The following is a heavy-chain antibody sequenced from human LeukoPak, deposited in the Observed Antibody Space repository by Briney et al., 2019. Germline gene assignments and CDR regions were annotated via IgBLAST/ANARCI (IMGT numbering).Heavy chain of an antibody. CDR1: GVSLSSYG. CDR3: ARDQRGFSYSKYYFDY. J-gene: IGHJ4*02. Sequence: PGGSLRLSCAASGVSLSSYGMHWVRQAPGKGLEWVAVIWYDGTNKYYADSVKGRFTISRDNSKNTLYLQMNSLRAEDTAVYYCARDQRGFSYSKYYFDYWGQGTLVTVSS. V-gene: IGHV3-33*01. D-gene: IGHD5-18*01. CDR2: IWYDGTNK.